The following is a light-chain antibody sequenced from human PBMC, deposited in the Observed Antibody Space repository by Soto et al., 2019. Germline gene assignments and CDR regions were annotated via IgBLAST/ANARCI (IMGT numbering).Light chain of an antibody. CDR2: GNS. V-gene: IGLV1-40*01. CDR1: SSNIGAGYD. CDR3: QSYDSSLSGSVV. J-gene: IGLJ2*01. Sequence: QSVLTQPPSVAVAPGKRVTISCTGSSSNIGAGYDVHWYQQLPGTAPKLLIYGNSNRPSGVPDRFSGSKSGTSASLAITGLQAEDEADYYCQSYDSSLSGSVVFGGGTKLTVL.